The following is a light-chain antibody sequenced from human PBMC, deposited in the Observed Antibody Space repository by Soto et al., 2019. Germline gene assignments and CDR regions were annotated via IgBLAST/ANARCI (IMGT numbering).Light chain of an antibody. V-gene: IGKV2-28*01. Sequence: DIVMTQSPRYLHVTPGDPASISCRSSQSLLHSNGYNYLDWYLQKPGQSPQLLIYLGSNRATEVPARWSESESGTDFTLKISTGEAEDVGICCMQSIQTPPAFGGGTKMEIK. CDR1: QSLLHSNGYNY. J-gene: IGKJ4*01. CDR3: MQSIQTPPA. CDR2: LGS.